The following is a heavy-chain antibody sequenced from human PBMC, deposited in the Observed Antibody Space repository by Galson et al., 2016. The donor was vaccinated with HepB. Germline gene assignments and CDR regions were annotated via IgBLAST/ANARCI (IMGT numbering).Heavy chain of an antibody. D-gene: IGHD6-6*01. CDR2: IDPSDSYT. J-gene: IGHJ5*02. CDR3: ARGWYSSSSPCESWFDP. CDR1: GYSFTTYW. Sequence: QSGAEVKKPGESLRISCKGSGYSFTTYWINWVRQMPGKGLEWMGRIDPSDSYTNYSPSFQGHVTIPADKSISTAYLQWNSLKAADTAMYYCARGWYSSSSPCESWFDPWCQGTLVTVSS. V-gene: IGHV5-10-1*01.